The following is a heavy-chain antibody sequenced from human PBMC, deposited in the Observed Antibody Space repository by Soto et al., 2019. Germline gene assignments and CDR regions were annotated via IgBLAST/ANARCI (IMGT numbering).Heavy chain of an antibody. CDR2: IYHSGST. CDR3: ARVWTTVTNWFDP. Sequence: SETLSLTCAVSGGSINSSNWWSWVRQPPGKGLEWIGEIYHSGSTNYNPSLKSRATISVDKSKNQFSLKLSSVTAADTAVYYCARVWTTVTNWFDPWGQGTLVTVSS. V-gene: IGHV4-4*02. J-gene: IGHJ5*01. CDR1: GGSINSSNW. D-gene: IGHD4-17*01.